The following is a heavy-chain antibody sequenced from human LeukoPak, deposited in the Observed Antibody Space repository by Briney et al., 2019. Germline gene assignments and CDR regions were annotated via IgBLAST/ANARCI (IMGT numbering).Heavy chain of an antibody. V-gene: IGHV3-30*02. CDR3: AKDWENAFDY. J-gene: IGHJ4*02. CDR1: GFTFSNYG. Sequence: GGSLRLSCAASGFTFSNYGMHWVRQAPGKGLEWVAFIRHDGSNKYYADSVKGRFTISRDNSKNTLYLQMNSLRAEDTAVYYCAKDWENAFDYWGQGTLVTVSS. CDR2: IRHDGSNK. D-gene: IGHD1-26*01.